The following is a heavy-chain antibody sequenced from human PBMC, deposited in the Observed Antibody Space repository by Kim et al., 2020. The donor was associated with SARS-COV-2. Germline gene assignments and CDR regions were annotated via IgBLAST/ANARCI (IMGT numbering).Heavy chain of an antibody. D-gene: IGHD6-6*01. CDR1: GFTFSSYA. Sequence: GGSLRLSCAASGFTFSSYAMHWVRQAPGKGLEWVAVISYDGSNKYYADSVKGRFTISRDNSKNTLYLQMNSLRAEDTAVYYCARATAEFWVNRLSSSGAFDIWGQGTMVTVSS. V-gene: IGHV3-30*04. CDR2: ISYDGSNK. CDR3: ARATAEFWVNRLSSSGAFDI. J-gene: IGHJ3*02.